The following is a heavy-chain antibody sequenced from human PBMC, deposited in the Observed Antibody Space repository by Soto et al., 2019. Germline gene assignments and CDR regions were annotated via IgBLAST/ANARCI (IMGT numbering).Heavy chain of an antibody. CDR3: ASASSGDDDLRDDY. CDR1: GFTFSSYA. D-gene: IGHD3-22*01. V-gene: IGHV3-23*01. Sequence: GRSLRLSCAASGFTFSSYAMNWVRQAPGKGLEWVSFISGSGGSTYYADTVKGRFTISRDNSKNTLYLQMNSLRAEDTAVYYCASASSGDDDLRDDYWGQGTLVTVSS. J-gene: IGHJ4*02. CDR2: ISGSGGST.